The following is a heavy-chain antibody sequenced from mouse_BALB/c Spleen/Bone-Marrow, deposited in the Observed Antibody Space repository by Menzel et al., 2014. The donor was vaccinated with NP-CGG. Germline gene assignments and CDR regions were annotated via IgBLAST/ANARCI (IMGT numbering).Heavy chain of an antibody. CDR3: ARSRLRRTFYAMDY. CDR1: GYSFTSYW. Sequence: QVQLQQSGPQLVRPGASVKMSCKASGYSFTSYWMHWVKQRPGQGLEWIGMIDPSDSETRLNQKFKDKATLTVDKSSSTAYMQLSSPTSEDSAVYYCARSRLRRTFYAMDYWGQGTSVTVSS. CDR2: IDPSDSET. V-gene: IGHV1S127*01. D-gene: IGHD2-4*01. J-gene: IGHJ4*01.